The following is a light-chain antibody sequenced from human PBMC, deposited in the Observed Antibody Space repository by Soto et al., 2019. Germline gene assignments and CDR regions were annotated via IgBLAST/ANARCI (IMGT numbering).Light chain of an antibody. CDR2: SND. Sequence: QSVLTQPPSASGTPGQRVTISCSGSSSNIGINTVNWYQQLPGTAPKLLIYSNDERPSGVPDRFSGSKSGTSASLAISGLQSEDEADYYCAAWDDSLRGYVFGAGTKVTVL. V-gene: IGLV1-44*01. J-gene: IGLJ1*01. CDR1: SSNIGINT. CDR3: AAWDDSLRGYV.